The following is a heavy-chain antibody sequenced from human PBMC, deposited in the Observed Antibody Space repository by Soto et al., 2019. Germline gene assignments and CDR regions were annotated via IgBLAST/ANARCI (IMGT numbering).Heavy chain of an antibody. CDR3: ARDRGLPDSFDI. V-gene: IGHV3-74*01. D-gene: IGHD3-10*01. Sequence: GGSLRLSCAASGFDFTTTWMNWVRLAPGKGLEWVARIKSKNDGGTLVYADSVKGRFTISRDNAKNTLYLQMNSLRVEDTAVYFCARDRGLPDSFDIWGQGTMVTVSS. J-gene: IGHJ3*02. CDR2: IKSKNDGGTL. CDR1: GFDFTTTW.